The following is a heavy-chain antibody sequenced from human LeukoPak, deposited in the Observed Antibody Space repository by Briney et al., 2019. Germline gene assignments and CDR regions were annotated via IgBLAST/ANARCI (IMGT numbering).Heavy chain of an antibody. CDR2: TSDDGRKK. CDR1: GFTFSNFA. CDR3: ARDRSYAVNQGGWLDP. D-gene: IGHD2-2*01. J-gene: IGHJ5*02. Sequence: GGSLRLSCVASGFTFSNFAIHWVRQGPGKGLEWVAVTSDDGRKKYYADSVKGRFTISRDNSKNTLYLQMNSLRTDDAAIYYCARDRSYAVNQGGWLDPWGQGTLVSVSS. V-gene: IGHV3-30*01.